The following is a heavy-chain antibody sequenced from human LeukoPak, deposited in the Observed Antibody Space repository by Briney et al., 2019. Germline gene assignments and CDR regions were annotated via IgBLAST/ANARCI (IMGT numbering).Heavy chain of an antibody. V-gene: IGHV3-49*04. D-gene: IGHD5-18*01. J-gene: IGHJ6*02. CDR1: GFTFGDHA. CDR2: IRSKTYGGTT. CDR3: TRGPIQLWLYHGMDV. Sequence: GGSLRLSCTVPGFTFGDHAMSWVRQAPGKGLEWVGFIRSKTYGGTTEYAASVKGRFIISRDDFTSIAYLQMNSLKTEDTAVYYCTRGPIQLWLYHGMDVWGQGTTVTVSS.